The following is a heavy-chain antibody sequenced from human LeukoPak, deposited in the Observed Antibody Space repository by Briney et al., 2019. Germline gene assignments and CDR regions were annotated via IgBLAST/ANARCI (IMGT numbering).Heavy chain of an antibody. CDR3: AKASAMIVVVSKYFDY. CDR2: ISGSSGST. D-gene: IGHD3-22*01. Sequence: GGSLRLSCAASGFTFSSYAMSWVRQAPGKGLEWVSLISGSSGSTYYADSVKGRFTISRDNSKNTLYLQMNSLRAEDTAVYYCAKASAMIVVVSKYFDYWGQGTLVTVSS. J-gene: IGHJ4*02. CDR1: GFTFSSYA. V-gene: IGHV3-23*01.